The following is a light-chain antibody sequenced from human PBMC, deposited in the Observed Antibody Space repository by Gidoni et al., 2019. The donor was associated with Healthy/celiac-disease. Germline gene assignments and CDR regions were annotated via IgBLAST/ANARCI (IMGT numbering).Light chain of an antibody. CDR3: MQALQTPLT. CDR2: LGS. Sequence: DSGMTQYPLSLPVTPVEPASISCRSSQSLLNSNGYNYLDWYLQKPGQSPQLLIYLGSNRASGVPDRFSGSGSGTDFTLTISRVEAEDFGVYYCMQALQTPLTFGQGTKLEIK. J-gene: IGKJ2*01. V-gene: IGKV2-28*01. CDR1: QSLLNSNGYNY.